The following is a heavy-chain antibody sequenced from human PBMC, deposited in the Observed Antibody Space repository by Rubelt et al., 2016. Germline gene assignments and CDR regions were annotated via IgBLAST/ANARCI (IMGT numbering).Heavy chain of an antibody. CDR1: GGSISSYY. Sequence: QVQLQESGPGLVKPSETLSLTCTVSGGSISSYYWGWIRQPPGKGLEWIGSIYYSGSTYYNPSLKSRVTISVDTSKTQFSLKLSSVTASDPAVYYCAKDWRGSGAFDIWGQGTMVTVSS. J-gene: IGHJ3*02. CDR2: IYYSGST. V-gene: IGHV4-39*07. CDR3: AKDWRGSGAFDI. D-gene: IGHD3-10*01.